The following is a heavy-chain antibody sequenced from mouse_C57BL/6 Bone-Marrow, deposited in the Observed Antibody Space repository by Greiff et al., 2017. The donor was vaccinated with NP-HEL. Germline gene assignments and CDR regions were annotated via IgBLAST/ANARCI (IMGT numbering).Heavy chain of an antibody. V-gene: IGHV1-64*01. CDR2: IHPNSGST. CDR3: ASYYGSSYVRGYAMDY. CDR1: GYTFTSYW. D-gene: IGHD1-1*01. J-gene: IGHJ4*01. Sequence: QVQLQQPGAELVKPGASVKLSSKASGYTFTSYWMHWVKQRPGQGLEWIGMIHPNSGSTNYNEKFKSKATLTVDKSSSTAYMQLSSLTSEDAAVYYCASYYGSSYVRGYAMDYWGQGTSVTVSS.